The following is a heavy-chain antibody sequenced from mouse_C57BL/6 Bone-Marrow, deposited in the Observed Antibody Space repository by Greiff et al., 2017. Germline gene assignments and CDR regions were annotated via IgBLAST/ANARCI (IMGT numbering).Heavy chain of an antibody. J-gene: IGHJ1*03. CDR2: IYPRDGST. V-gene: IGHV1-85*01. D-gene: IGHD1-1*01. CDR3: ARLEFDGSSGDWYFDV. CDR1: GYTFTSYD. Sequence: VQLVESGPELVKPGASVKLSCKASGYTFTSYDINWVKQRPGQGLEWIGCIYPRDGSTKYNEKFRGKATLTVDTSSSPAYMELHSLTSEDSAVYFCARLEFDGSSGDWYFDVWGTGTTVTVSS.